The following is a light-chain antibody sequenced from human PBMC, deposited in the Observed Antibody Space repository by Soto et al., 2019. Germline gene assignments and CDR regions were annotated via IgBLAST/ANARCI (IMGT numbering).Light chain of an antibody. Sequence: QSALTQPASVSGSPGQSITISCTGTSSDVGGHNYVSWYQQHPGKAPKLVISEVTNRPSGVSNRFSGSKSGNTASLTISGLQAEDEADYYCSSYTTTNSYTNTRDVVFGGGTKVTVL. CDR2: EVT. CDR3: SSYTTTNSYTNTRDVV. V-gene: IGLV2-14*01. CDR1: SSDVGGHNY. J-gene: IGLJ2*01.